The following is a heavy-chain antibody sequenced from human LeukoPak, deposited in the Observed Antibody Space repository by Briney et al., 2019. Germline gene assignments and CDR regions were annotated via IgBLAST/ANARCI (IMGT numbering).Heavy chain of an antibody. CDR3: ARREPHGDYGGKIRYYYYMDV. J-gene: IGHJ6*03. Sequence: SETLSLTCGVSGASFNAFQWSWIRHPAGKGPEWVGDVNPSGGTNYNPSLKSRLTISIDMSKNQFSLNLRSVTAADTAMYYCARREPHGDYGGKIRYYYYMDVWGKGTTITISS. D-gene: IGHD4-23*01. V-gene: IGHV4-34*01. CDR1: GASFNAFQ. CDR2: VNPSGGT.